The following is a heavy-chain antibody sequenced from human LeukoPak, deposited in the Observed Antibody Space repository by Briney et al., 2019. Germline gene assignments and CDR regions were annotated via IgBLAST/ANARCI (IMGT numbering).Heavy chain of an antibody. V-gene: IGHV3-30*03. CDR1: GFTFSSYG. CDR3: ARQSAPPPAGFDY. J-gene: IGHJ4*02. Sequence: GRSLRLSCAASGFTFSSYGMHWVRQAPGKGLEWVAVISYDGSNKYYADSVKGRFTISRDNSKNTLYLQMNSLRAEHTAVYYCARQSAPPPAGFDYWGQGTLVTVSS. D-gene: IGHD6-19*01. CDR2: ISYDGSNK.